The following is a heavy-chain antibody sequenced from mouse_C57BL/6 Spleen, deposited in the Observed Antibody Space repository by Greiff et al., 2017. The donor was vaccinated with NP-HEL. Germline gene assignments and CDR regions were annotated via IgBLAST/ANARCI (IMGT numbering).Heavy chain of an antibody. CDR1: GFTFSDYY. Sequence: EVQVVESGGGLVQPGGSLKLSCAASGFTFSDYYMYWVRQTPEKRLEWVAYISNGGGSTYYPDTVKGRFTISRDNAKNTLYLQMSRLKSEDTAMYYCARQGGYYGNYEGAMDYWGQGTSVTVSS. CDR3: ARQGGYYGNYEGAMDY. CDR2: ISNGGGST. D-gene: IGHD2-1*01. V-gene: IGHV5-12*01. J-gene: IGHJ4*01.